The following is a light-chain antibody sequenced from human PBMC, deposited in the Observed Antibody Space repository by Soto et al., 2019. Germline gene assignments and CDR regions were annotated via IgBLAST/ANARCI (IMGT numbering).Light chain of an antibody. CDR3: CSYAGSSTVV. J-gene: IGLJ2*01. V-gene: IGLV2-23*02. CDR1: SSDVGGQNA. Sequence: QSALTQPASVSGSPGQSSTISCTGTSSDVGGQNAVSWYQQHPGKAPKFIIYDVTKRPSGVSSRFSGSKSGNTASLTISGLHAEYEADYYCCSYAGSSTVVFGGGTKLTVL. CDR2: DVT.